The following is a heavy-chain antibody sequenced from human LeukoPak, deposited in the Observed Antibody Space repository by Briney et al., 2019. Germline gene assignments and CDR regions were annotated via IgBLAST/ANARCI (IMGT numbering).Heavy chain of an antibody. Sequence: TSETLSLTXTVSGGSISSGDYYWSWIRQPPGKGLEWIGYIYYSGSTYYNPSLKSRVTISVDTSKNQFSLKLSPVTAADTAVYYCARADYDSSGYYIDDYWGQGTLVTVSS. CDR1: GGSISSGDYY. J-gene: IGHJ4*02. CDR2: IYYSGST. V-gene: IGHV4-30-4*08. D-gene: IGHD3-22*01. CDR3: ARADYDSSGYYIDDY.